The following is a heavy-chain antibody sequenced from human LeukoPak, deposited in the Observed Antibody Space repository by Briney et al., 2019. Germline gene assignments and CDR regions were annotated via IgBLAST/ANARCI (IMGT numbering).Heavy chain of an antibody. J-gene: IGHJ4*02. V-gene: IGHV1-18*01. CDR2: ISAYNGNT. Sequence: ASVNVSCKASGYTFTSYGISWVRQAPGQGLEWMGWISAYNGNTNYAQKLQGRVTMTTDTSTSTAYMELRSLRSDDTAVYYCARTFGYYDSSGHLDYWGQGTLVTVSS. CDR3: ARTFGYYDSSGHLDY. D-gene: IGHD3-22*01. CDR1: GYTFTSYG.